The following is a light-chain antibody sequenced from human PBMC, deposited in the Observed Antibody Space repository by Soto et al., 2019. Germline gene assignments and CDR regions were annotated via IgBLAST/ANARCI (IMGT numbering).Light chain of an antibody. CDR2: DVN. V-gene: IGLV2-14*03. Sequence: QSVLTQPASVSGSPGQSITISCTGTSSDIGAYNFVTWYQQHPGKAPKLMLYDVNIRPSGVSNRFSGSKSGNTATLTISRLEAEDEAEYYCTSWTTSITMIFGGGTKLTVL. CDR1: SSDIGAYNF. CDR3: TSWTTSITMI. J-gene: IGLJ2*01.